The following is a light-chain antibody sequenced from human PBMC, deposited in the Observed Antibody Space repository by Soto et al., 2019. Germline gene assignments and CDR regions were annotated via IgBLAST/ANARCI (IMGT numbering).Light chain of an antibody. CDR1: QSVSSN. J-gene: IGKJ1*01. CDR2: GAS. V-gene: IGKV3-15*01. Sequence: EIVMTQSPATLSVSPGERATLSCRASQSVSSNLAWYQQKPGQAPMLLIYGASTRATGIPTRFSGSGSGTEFTLTISSLQSEDFAVYYCQQYTNWPQFGQGTKVEIK. CDR3: QQYTNWPQ.